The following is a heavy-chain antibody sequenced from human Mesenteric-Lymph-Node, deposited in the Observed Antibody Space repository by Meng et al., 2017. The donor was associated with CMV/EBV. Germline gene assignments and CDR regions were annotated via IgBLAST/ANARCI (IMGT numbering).Heavy chain of an antibody. Sequence: SETLSLTCTVSGGSVRSGSYYWSWIRQPPGKGLEWIAYIYYSGSTNYNPSLKSRVTMSVDTSKNQFSLTLNSVTAADTAVYYCARVTAPATIRGWFDPWGQGTLVTVSS. J-gene: IGHJ5*02. CDR1: GGSVRSGSYY. CDR2: IYYSGST. CDR3: ARVTAPATIRGWFDP. V-gene: IGHV4-61*01. D-gene: IGHD2-2*02.